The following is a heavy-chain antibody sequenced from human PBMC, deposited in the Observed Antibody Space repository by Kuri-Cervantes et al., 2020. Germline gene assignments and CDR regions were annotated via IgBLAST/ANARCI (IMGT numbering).Heavy chain of an antibody. CDR2: IKQDGSEK. CDR1: KFTFNNYA. D-gene: IGHD1-26*01. Sequence: GGSLRLSCAASKFTFNNYAMSWVRQAPGKGLEWVANIKQDGSEKYYVDSVKGRFTISRDNAKNSLYLQMNSLRAEDTAVYYCARSGSYRLFGYWGQGTLVTVSS. J-gene: IGHJ4*02. V-gene: IGHV3-7*02. CDR3: ARSGSYRLFGY.